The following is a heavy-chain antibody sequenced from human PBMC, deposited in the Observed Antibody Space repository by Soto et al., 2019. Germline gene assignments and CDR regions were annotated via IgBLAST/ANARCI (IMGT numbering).Heavy chain of an antibody. CDR1: GFTFSNAW. Sequence: GGSLRLSCAASGFTFSNAWMSWVRQAPGKGLEWVGRIKSKTDGGTTDYAAPVKGRFTISRDDSKNTLYLQMNSLKTEDTAVYYCTTKPYRVHYGMDVWGQGTTVTVSS. D-gene: IGHD3-16*02. CDR3: TTKPYRVHYGMDV. CDR2: IKSKTDGGTT. J-gene: IGHJ6*02. V-gene: IGHV3-15*01.